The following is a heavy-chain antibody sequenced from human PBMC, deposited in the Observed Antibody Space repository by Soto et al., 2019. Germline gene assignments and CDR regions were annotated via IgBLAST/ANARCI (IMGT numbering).Heavy chain of an antibody. CDR3: AEGFGRGYDVCGS. J-gene: IGHJ5*02. D-gene: IGHD5-12*01. Sequence: QVQLVESGGGVVQPGRSLRLSCTASGFNSNNFGIHWVRQAPGKGLEWVAVISNDGNSKYYADSVKGRLTISRDNSKNTLYLQMNSLRIEDTAVYYCAEGFGRGYDVCGSWGQGTLVTVSS. V-gene: IGHV3-30*18. CDR1: GFNSNNFG. CDR2: ISNDGNSK.